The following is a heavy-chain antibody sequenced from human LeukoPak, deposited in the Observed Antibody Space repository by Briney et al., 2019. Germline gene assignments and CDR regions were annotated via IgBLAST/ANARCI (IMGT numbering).Heavy chain of an antibody. V-gene: IGHV1-8*02. J-gene: IGHJ1*01. Sequence: ASVKVSCKASGYTFTSYDINWVRQATGQGLEWMGWMNPNSDNTGYAQKFQGRVTLTRNTSISTAYMELSSLRSEDTAMYYCTRGGPVAGTHKYFQHWGQGTLVTVSS. CDR1: GYTFTSYD. CDR3: TRGGPVAGTHKYFQH. CDR2: MNPNSDNT. D-gene: IGHD6-19*01.